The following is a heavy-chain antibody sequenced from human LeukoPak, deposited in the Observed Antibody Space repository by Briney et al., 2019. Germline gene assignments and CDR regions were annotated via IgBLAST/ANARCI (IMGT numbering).Heavy chain of an antibody. Sequence: ASVKVSCKASGYTFTGYYMHWVRQAPGQGLEWMGWINPNSGGTNYAQKFQGGVTMTRDTSISTAYMELSRLRSDDTAVYYCARTPTTVTTWDHWGQGTLVTVSS. D-gene: IGHD4-17*01. CDR2: INPNSGGT. CDR3: ARTPTTVTTWDH. V-gene: IGHV1-2*02. J-gene: IGHJ4*02. CDR1: GYTFTGYY.